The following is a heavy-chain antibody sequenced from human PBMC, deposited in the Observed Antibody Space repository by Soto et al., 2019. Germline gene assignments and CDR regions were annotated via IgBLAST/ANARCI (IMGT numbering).Heavy chain of an antibody. CDR1: GFTFDDYA. Sequence: EVQLVESGGGLVQPGRSLRLSCAASGFTFDDYAMHWVRQAPGKGLEWVSGIGWNSGSIGYADSVKGRFTISRDNAKNSLYLQMNSLRAEDTALYYCAKIDVSGSYSPYYYYTDVWGKGTTVTVSS. CDR2: IGWNSGSI. J-gene: IGHJ6*03. V-gene: IGHV3-9*01. D-gene: IGHD3-10*01. CDR3: AKIDVSGSYSPYYYYTDV.